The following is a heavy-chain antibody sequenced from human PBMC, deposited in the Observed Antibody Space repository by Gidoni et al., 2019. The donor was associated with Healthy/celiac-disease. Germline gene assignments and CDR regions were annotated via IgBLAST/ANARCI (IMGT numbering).Heavy chain of an antibody. CDR2: INHSGST. Sequence: GSFSGYYWSWIRQPPGKGLEWIWEINHSGSTNYNPSLKSRVTISVDTSKNQFSLKLSSVTAADTAVYYGARGPRRGMDVWGQGTTVTVSS. V-gene: IGHV4-34*01. CDR1: GSFSGYY. J-gene: IGHJ6*02. CDR3: ARGPRRGMDV.